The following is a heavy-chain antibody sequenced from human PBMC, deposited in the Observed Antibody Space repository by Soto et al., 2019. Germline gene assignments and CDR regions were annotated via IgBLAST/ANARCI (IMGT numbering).Heavy chain of an antibody. CDR1: GGSISSYY. CDR2: IYYSGST. Sequence: QVQLQESGPGLVKPSETLSLTCTVSGGSISSYYWSWIRQPPGKGLEWIGYIYYSGSTNYNRSLKSRVTITVDTSKNQFSLKLSSVTAADTAVYYCARFHSSGWRWFDPWGQGTLVTVSS. J-gene: IGHJ5*02. D-gene: IGHD6-19*01. V-gene: IGHV4-59*01. CDR3: ARFHSSGWRWFDP.